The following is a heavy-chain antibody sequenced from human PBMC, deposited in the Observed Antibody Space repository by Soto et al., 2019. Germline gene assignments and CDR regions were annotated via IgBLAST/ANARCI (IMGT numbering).Heavy chain of an antibody. Sequence: EVQLLESGGGLIQPGGSLRLSCAASGFALTNYAMSWVRQAPGKGLEWDSGINANGGGTDYADSVKGRFTISRDISKNTLYLQMSSVRAEDTAVYYCATLVVTGVVVRGYFDYWGQGTLVAVSS. CDR2: INANGGGT. CDR1: GFALTNYA. D-gene: IGHD3-3*01. V-gene: IGHV3-23*01. J-gene: IGHJ4*02. CDR3: ATLVVTGVVVRGYFDY.